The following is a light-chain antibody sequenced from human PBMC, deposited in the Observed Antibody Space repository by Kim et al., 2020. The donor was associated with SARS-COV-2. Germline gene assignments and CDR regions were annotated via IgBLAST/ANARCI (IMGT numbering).Light chain of an antibody. CDR3: QQYNRWPAGGT. J-gene: IGKJ4*02. CDR2: GAS. CDR1: QRISSN. V-gene: IGKV3-15*01. Sequence: EIVMTQSPATLSVSPGERATLSCRAGQRISSNLAWYQQKPGQAPRLLIYGASTRATDIPARFSGSGSGTEFTLTISSLQSEDFAVYYCQQYNRWPAGGTFGEGGKVEIK.